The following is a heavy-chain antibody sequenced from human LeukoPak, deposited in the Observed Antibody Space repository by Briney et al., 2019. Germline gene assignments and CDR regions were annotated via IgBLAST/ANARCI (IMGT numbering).Heavy chain of an antibody. V-gene: IGHV1-2*02. Sequence: ASVKVPCKASGYTFTDYYIHWVRQAPGQGLEWMGWINPKSGGTNYVQRFQGRVTMTRDTSISTAYMELSRLRSDDTAVYYCARGLPDIVVVPTAAYNWFDPWGQGTLLTVCS. D-gene: IGHD2-2*01. CDR3: ARGLPDIVVVPTAAYNWFDP. J-gene: IGHJ5*02. CDR2: INPKSGGT. CDR1: GYTFTDYY.